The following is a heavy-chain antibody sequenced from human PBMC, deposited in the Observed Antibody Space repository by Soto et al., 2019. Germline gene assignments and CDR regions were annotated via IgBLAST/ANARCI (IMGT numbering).Heavy chain of an antibody. V-gene: IGHV4-39*01. D-gene: IGHD4-17*01. CDR3: ARHWRVYGDSRDPNWFDP. Sequence: QLQLQESGPGLVKPSETLSLTCTVSGGSISSSSYYWGWIRQPPGKGLEWIGSIYYSGSTYYNPSLKSRVTISVDTSKNQFSLKLSSVTAADTAVYYCARHWRVYGDSRDPNWFDPWGQGTLVTVSS. J-gene: IGHJ5*02. CDR2: IYYSGST. CDR1: GGSISSSSYY.